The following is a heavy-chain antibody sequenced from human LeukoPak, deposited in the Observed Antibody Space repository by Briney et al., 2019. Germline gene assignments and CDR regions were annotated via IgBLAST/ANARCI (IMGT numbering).Heavy chain of an antibody. CDR1: GFTFRSYG. D-gene: IGHD2-15*01. Sequence: GGSLRLSCAASGFTFRSYGLHWVRQAPGKGLAWVAVISYDGSNKYYADSVKGRFTISRDNSKNTLYLQMNSLRAEDTAVYYCAKDRRRYCSGGSCYVDYFDYWGQGTLVTVSS. CDR2: ISYDGSNK. J-gene: IGHJ4*02. CDR3: AKDRRRYCSGGSCYVDYFDY. V-gene: IGHV3-30*18.